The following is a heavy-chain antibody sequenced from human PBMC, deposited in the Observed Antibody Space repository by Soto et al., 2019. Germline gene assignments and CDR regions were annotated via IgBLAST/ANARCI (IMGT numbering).Heavy chain of an antibody. J-gene: IGHJ2*01. V-gene: IGHV3-64*02. CDR2: ISSNGGST. CDR1: GFTFSSYA. D-gene: IGHD2-2*01. Sequence: GXLRLSCSASGFTFSSYAMHWVRQAPGKGLEYVSAISSNGGSTYYADSVKGRFTISRDNSKNTLYLQMGSLRAEDMAVYYCARQGSSPTDPYWYFDLWGRGTLVTVSS. CDR3: ARQGSSPTDPYWYFDL.